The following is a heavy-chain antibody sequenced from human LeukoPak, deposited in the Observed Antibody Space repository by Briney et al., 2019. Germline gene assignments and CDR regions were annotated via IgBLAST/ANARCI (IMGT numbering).Heavy chain of an antibody. D-gene: IGHD3-22*01. Sequence: SETLSLTCAVSGGSISSSNWWSWVRQPPGKGLEWIGEIYHSGSTNYNPSVKSRVTISVDKSKNQFSLKLSSVTAADTAVYYCARDPGSLYYYDSSGYYSHDAFDIWGQGTMVTVSS. J-gene: IGHJ3*02. CDR3: ARDPGSLYYYDSSGYYSHDAFDI. CDR2: IYHSGST. CDR1: GGSISSSNW. V-gene: IGHV4-4*02.